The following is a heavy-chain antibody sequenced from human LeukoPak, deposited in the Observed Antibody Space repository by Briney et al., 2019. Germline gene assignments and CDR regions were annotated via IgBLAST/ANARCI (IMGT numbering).Heavy chain of an antibody. D-gene: IGHD3-16*01. CDR2: ISGLSTHI. CDR3: GRAFPPLRTSSAGDL. V-gene: IGHV3-69-1*02. Sequence: PGGSLTLSCSASGFTFSDYDMNWVRQAPGKGLEWVSSISGLSTHIYYGDSVKGRFSISRENAKNSVYLQMNSLGVEDTAIYYCGRAFPPLRTSSAGDLWGQGILVTVSS. J-gene: IGHJ4*02. CDR1: GFTFSDYD.